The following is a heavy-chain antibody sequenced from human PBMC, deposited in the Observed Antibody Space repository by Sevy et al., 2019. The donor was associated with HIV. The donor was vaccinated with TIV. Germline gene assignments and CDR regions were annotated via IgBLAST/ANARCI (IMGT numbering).Heavy chain of an antibody. Sequence: GGSLRLSCAASGFTFSSYAMSWVRQAPGKGLEWVSAISRSGGSTYYADSVKGRFTISRDNSKNTLYLQMNSLRAEDTAVYYCARDSYLVVTATTAFDIWGQGTMVTVSS. CDR3: ARDSYLVVTATTAFDI. D-gene: IGHD2-21*02. CDR2: ISRSGGST. CDR1: GFTFSSYA. J-gene: IGHJ3*02. V-gene: IGHV3-23*01.